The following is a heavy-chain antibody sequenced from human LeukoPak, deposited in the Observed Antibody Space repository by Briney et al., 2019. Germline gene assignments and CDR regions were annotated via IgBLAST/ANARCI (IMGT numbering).Heavy chain of an antibody. D-gene: IGHD5-24*01. CDR2: INTNTGNP. Sequence: ASVKVSCKASGYTFSNYGINWVRQAPGQGLEWMGWINTNTGNPTYAQGFTGRFVFSLDTSVSTAYLQINSLKAEDTAVDYCARDGNSDGYDLYYYYYYMDVWGKGTTVTVSS. CDR3: ARDGNSDGYDLYYYYYYMDV. CDR1: GYTFSNYG. J-gene: IGHJ6*03. V-gene: IGHV7-4-1*02.